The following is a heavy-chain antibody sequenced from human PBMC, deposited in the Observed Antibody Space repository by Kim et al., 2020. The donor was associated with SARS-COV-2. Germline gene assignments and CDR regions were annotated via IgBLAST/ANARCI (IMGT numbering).Heavy chain of an antibody. J-gene: IGHJ2*01. V-gene: IGHV3-33*06. CDR3: AKDQSDFGVVSKSGGPSWYFDL. CDR1: GFTFSSYA. Sequence: GGSLRLSCAASGFTFSSYAMHWVRQAPGKGLEWVAVIWYDGSNKYYADSVKGRFTISRDNSKNTLYLQMNSLRAEDTAVYYCAKDQSDFGVVSKSGGPSWYFDLWGRGTLVTVSS. D-gene: IGHD3-3*01. CDR2: IWYDGSNK.